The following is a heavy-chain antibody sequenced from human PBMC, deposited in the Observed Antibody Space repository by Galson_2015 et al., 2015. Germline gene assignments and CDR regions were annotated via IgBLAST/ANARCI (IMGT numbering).Heavy chain of an antibody. Sequence: SLRLSCAASEFTFSSYYMSWVRQAPGKGLEWVSSISSTTTYIYYADSVKGRFTISRDNAKNSLYLQMNSLGAEDTAVYYCARQIWDYFYGSGYYPTNFDYWGQGTLVTVAS. V-gene: IGHV3-21*03. CDR1: EFTFSSYY. J-gene: IGHJ4*02. D-gene: IGHD3-3*01. CDR2: ISSTTTYI. CDR3: ARQIWDYFYGSGYYPTNFDY.